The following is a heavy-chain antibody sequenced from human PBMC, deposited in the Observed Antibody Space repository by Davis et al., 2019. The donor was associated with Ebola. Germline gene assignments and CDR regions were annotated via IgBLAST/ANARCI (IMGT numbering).Heavy chain of an antibody. V-gene: IGHV1-69*06. CDR1: GGTFSSYA. CDR2: IIPIFGTA. J-gene: IGHJ4*02. CDR3: ARELGRAAKSAVGGDY. Sequence: AASVKVSCKASGGTFSSYAISWVRQAPGQGLEWMGGIIPIFGTANYAQKFQGRVTITADKSTSTAYMELSSLRSEDTAVYYCARELGRAAKSAVGGDYWGQGTLVTVSS. D-gene: IGHD6-19*01.